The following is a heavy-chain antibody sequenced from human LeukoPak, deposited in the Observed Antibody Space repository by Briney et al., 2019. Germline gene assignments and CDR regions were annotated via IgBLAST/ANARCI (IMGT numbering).Heavy chain of an antibody. D-gene: IGHD3-10*01. Sequence: PSETLSLTCTVSGGSIGSSSYYWGWIRQPPGKGLEWIGSIYYSGSTYYNPSLKSRVTISVDTSKNQFSLKLSSVTAADTAVYYCARRRRGSGSPYYFDYWGQGTLVTVSS. CDR1: GGSIGSSSYY. CDR3: ARRRRGSGSPYYFDY. J-gene: IGHJ4*02. V-gene: IGHV4-39*01. CDR2: IYYSGST.